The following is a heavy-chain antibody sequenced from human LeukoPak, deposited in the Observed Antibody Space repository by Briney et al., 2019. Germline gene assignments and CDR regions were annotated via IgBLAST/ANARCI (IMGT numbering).Heavy chain of an antibody. CDR2: ISSSSSTI. CDR3: LTEDTPTVFDY. J-gene: IGHJ4*02. D-gene: IGHD5-18*01. V-gene: IGHV3-48*01. CDR1: GFTFSSYS. Sequence: GGSLRLSCAASGFTFSSYSMNWVRQAPGKGLEWVSYISSSSSTIYYADSVKGRFTISRDNSKNTVYLQMNSLRTEDTAVYYCLTEDTPTVFDYWGQGTLVTVSS.